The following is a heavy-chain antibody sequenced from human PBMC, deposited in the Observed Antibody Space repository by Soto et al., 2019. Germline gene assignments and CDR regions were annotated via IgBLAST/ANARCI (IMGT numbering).Heavy chain of an antibody. CDR2: INPNGGST. CDR1: GYTFTGYF. CDR3: ARGREMDV. Sequence: QVQLVQSGSEVKKPGASVKVSCKASGYTFTGYFMQWVRQAPGQGLEWIAWINPNGGSTNYAQKFQGRVTMTRDTSISTAYMELSRLRSDDTAVYYCARGREMDVWGQGTTVTVSS. D-gene: IGHD3-10*01. J-gene: IGHJ6*02. V-gene: IGHV1-2*02.